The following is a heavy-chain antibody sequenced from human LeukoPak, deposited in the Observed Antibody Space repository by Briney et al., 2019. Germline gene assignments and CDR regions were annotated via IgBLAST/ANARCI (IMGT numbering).Heavy chain of an antibody. CDR2: ISGSGGST. J-gene: IGHJ6*02. CDR1: GFTFSSYA. V-gene: IGHV3-23*01. CDR3: ARDKSYYGSGSWVYYGMDV. D-gene: IGHD3-10*01. Sequence: GGSLRLSCAASGFTFSSYAMSWVRQAPGKGLEWVSAISGSGGSTYYADSVKGRFTISRDNSKNTLYLQMNSLRAEDTAVYYCARDKSYYGSGSWVYYGMDVWGQGTTVTVSS.